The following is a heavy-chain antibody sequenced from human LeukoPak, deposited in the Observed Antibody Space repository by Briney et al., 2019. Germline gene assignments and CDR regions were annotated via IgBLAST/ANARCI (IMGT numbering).Heavy chain of an antibody. J-gene: IGHJ4*02. Sequence: SVKVSCKASGGTFSSYAISWVRQAPGQGLEWMGRIIPILGIANYAQKFQGRVTITADKSTSTAYMELSSLRSEDTAVYYCARVGYDSSGSPSLFDYWGQGTLVTVSS. CDR2: IIPILGIA. D-gene: IGHD3-22*01. CDR1: GGTFSSYA. CDR3: ARVGYDSSGSPSLFDY. V-gene: IGHV1-69*04.